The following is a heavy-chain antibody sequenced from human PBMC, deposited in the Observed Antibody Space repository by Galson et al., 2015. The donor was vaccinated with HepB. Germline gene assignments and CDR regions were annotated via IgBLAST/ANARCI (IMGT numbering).Heavy chain of an antibody. CDR1: GFPLTFYG. CDR3: ARDALSDRRGSYFGLDV. Sequence: SLRLSCAASGFPLTFYGMHWVRQAPGKGLVWVSRINDDGSATNYADSVKGRFTISRDSAKTTVYLQMNSLRLDDTAVYFCARDALSDRRGSYFGLDVWGQGTTVTVSS. J-gene: IGHJ6*02. V-gene: IGHV3-74*01. CDR2: INDDGSAT. D-gene: IGHD3-9*01.